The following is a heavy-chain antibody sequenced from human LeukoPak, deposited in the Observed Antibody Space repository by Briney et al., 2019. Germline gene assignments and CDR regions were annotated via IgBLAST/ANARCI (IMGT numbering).Heavy chain of an antibody. CDR2: IYPGDSDT. CDR3: ARRGFCGGGSCYSHAFDI. D-gene: IGHD2-15*01. V-gene: IGHV5-51*01. Sequence: PGAALQISWKGSGSSFTSYWIGWVRQLPGKGLEWMGIIYPGDSDTRYSPSFQGQVTISADNSISGDYLQWSSLKASDSAMYYCARRGFCGGGSCYSHAFDIWGQGTMVTVSS. CDR1: GSSFTSYW. J-gene: IGHJ3*02.